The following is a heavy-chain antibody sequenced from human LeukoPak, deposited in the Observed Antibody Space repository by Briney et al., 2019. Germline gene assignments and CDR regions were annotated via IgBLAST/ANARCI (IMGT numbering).Heavy chain of an antibody. Sequence: GESLKISCKGSGYSFTSYWIGWVRQMPGKGLEWMGIIYPGDSDTRYSPSFQGQVTISADKSISTAYLQWSSLKASDTAMYYCARHRGLGYCSSTSYYGSAPRGFDPWGQGTLVTVSS. J-gene: IGHJ5*02. CDR3: ARHRGLGYCSSTSYYGSAPRGFDP. CDR1: GYSFTSYW. V-gene: IGHV5-51*01. CDR2: IYPGDSDT. D-gene: IGHD2-2*01.